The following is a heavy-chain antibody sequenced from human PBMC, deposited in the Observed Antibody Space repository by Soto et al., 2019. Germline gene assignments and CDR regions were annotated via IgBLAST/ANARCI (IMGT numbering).Heavy chain of an antibody. CDR2: ISYDGRNK. CDR1: GFTFSSYG. V-gene: IGHV3-30*18. J-gene: IGHJ4*02. CDR3: AKDSSTSYFRYFFHY. D-gene: IGHD6-13*01. Sequence: QVQLVESGGGVVQPGRSLRLSCAASGFTFSSYGMHWVRQAPGKGLEWVAVISYDGRNKNYADSVKGRFTISRDNSKNTLYLQMNSLRAEDTAVYCCAKDSSTSYFRYFFHYWGQGALVTVSS.